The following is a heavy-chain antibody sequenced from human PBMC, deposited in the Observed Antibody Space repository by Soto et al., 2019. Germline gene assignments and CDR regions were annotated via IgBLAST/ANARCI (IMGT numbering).Heavy chain of an antibody. Sequence: SETLSLTCAVYGAPFSGYYWTWIRQPPGKGLEWIGEINHAGSTKYNPSLKSRVTISLDTSKNQFSLSLRSVTAADTAVYYCARGREIFGAVTPFEYWGQGTQVTVSS. V-gene: IGHV4-34*01. CDR3: ARGREIFGAVTPFEY. D-gene: IGHD3-3*01. J-gene: IGHJ4*02. CDR1: GAPFSGYY. CDR2: INHAGST.